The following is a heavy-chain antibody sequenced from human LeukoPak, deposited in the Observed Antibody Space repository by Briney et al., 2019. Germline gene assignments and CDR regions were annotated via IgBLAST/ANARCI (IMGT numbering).Heavy chain of an antibody. Sequence: SGTLSLTCTVSGYSISSGYYWGWIRQPPGKGLEWIGSISHSGSTYCNPSLKSRVTISVDTSKNQFSLKLSSVTAADTAVYYCARGNVESYYPSYYYYMDVWGKGTTVTVSS. V-gene: IGHV4-38-2*02. J-gene: IGHJ6*03. D-gene: IGHD1-26*01. CDR3: ARGNVESYYPSYYYYMDV. CDR2: ISHSGST. CDR1: GYSISSGYY.